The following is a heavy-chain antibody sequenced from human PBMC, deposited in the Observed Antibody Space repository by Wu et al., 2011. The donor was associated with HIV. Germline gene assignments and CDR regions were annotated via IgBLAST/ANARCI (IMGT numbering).Heavy chain of an antibody. Sequence: QVQLVQSGAEVKKPGASVKVSCKASGYTFTSYDINWVRQATGQGLEWMGWMNPNSGNTGYAQKFQGRVTMTRNTSISTAYMELSSLRSEDTAVYYCARDQTGSYYSRAYYMDVWGKGPRSPSP. J-gene: IGHJ6*03. V-gene: IGHV1-8*02. CDR1: GYTFTSYD. CDR2: MNPNSGNT. CDR3: ARDQTGSYYSRAYYMDV. D-gene: IGHD1-26*01.